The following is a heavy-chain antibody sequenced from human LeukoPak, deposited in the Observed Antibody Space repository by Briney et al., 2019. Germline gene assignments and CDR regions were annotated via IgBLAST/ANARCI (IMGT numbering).Heavy chain of an antibody. J-gene: IGHJ6*02. CDR1: GGSISSGGYY. D-gene: IGHD3-22*01. V-gene: IGHV4-31*03. Sequence: SETLSLTCTVSGGSISSGGYYWSWIRQHPGKGLEWIGYIYYSGSTYYNPSLKSRVTISVDTSKNQFSLKLSSVTAADTAVYYCARGSISGYYYVTPYYYGMDVWGQGTTVTVSS. CDR3: ARGSISGYYYVTPYYYGMDV. CDR2: IYYSGST.